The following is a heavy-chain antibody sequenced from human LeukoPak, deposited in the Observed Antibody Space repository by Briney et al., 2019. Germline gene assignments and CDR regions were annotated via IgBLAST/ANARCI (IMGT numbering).Heavy chain of an antibody. Sequence: SETLSLTCTVSGGSISSYYWSWIRQPPGKGLEWTGYIYYSGSTNYNPSLKSRVTISVDTSKNQFSLKLSSVTAADTAVYYCARTVVEGILTGYSIYYFDYWGQGTLVTVSS. CDR1: GGSISSYY. J-gene: IGHJ4*02. CDR2: IYYSGST. CDR3: ARTVVEGILTGYSIYYFDY. D-gene: IGHD3-9*01. V-gene: IGHV4-59*01.